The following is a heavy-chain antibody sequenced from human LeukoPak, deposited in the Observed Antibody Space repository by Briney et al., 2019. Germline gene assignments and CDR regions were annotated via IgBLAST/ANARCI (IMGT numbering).Heavy chain of an antibody. D-gene: IGHD3-22*01. J-gene: IGHJ4*02. CDR2: INWNGGST. CDR3: ARYSDYYDSSGYWGAFDY. Sequence: GGSLRLSCAASGFTFDDYGMSWVRQAPGKGLEWVSGINWNGGSTGYADSVKGRFTISRDNAKNSLYLQMNSLRAEDTALYHCARYSDYYDSSGYWGAFDYWGQGTLVTVSS. V-gene: IGHV3-20*01. CDR1: GFTFDDYG.